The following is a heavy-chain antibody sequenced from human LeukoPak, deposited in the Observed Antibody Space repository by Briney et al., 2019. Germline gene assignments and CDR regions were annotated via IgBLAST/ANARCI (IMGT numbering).Heavy chain of an antibody. J-gene: IGHJ4*02. D-gene: IGHD6-19*01. V-gene: IGHV1-2*02. CDR2: INPNNGGT. CDR3: ATGGWYVEIDY. Sequence: GASVKVSCKASGYTFTGYYMQWVRQAPGQALERMGRINPNNGGTNYAQKFQGRVTMTRDTSISTAYMELSSLRPDDTAVYYCATGGWYVEIDYWGQGTLVTVSS. CDR1: GYTFTGYY.